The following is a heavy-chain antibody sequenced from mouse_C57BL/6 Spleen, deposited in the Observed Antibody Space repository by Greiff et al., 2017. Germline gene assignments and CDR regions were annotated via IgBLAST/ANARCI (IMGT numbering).Heavy chain of an antibody. J-gene: IGHJ2*01. Sequence: VQLQQSGPELVKPGASVKISCKASGYSFTSYYIHWVKQRPGQGLEWIGWIYPGSGNTKYNEKFKGKATLTADTSSSTAYMQLSSLTSEDSAVYYCARGHYGPYYFDYWGQGTTLTVSS. D-gene: IGHD1-1*02. CDR2: IYPGSGNT. V-gene: IGHV1-66*01. CDR1: GYSFTSYY. CDR3: ARGHYGPYYFDY.